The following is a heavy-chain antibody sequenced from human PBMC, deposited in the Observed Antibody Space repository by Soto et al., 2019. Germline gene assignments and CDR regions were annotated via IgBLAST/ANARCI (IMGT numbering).Heavy chain of an antibody. CDR2: IIPIFGTA. V-gene: IGHV1-69*12. CDR3: ASNLRFLEWLEYYGMDV. J-gene: IGHJ6*02. Sequence: QVQLVQSGAEVKKPGSSVKVSCKASGGTFSSYAISWVRQAPGQGLEWMGGIIPIFGTANYAQKFQGRVTITADESPSTGYMELSSLRSEDTAVYYCASNLRFLEWLEYYGMDVWGHGTTVTVSS. CDR1: GGTFSSYA. D-gene: IGHD3-3*01.